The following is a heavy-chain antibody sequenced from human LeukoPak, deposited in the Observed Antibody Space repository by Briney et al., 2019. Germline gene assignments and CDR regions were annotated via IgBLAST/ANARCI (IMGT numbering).Heavy chain of an antibody. V-gene: IGHV3-30*18. CDR1: GFTFSSYG. D-gene: IGHD3-3*01. CDR3: AKETGVGLDV. CDR2: ISYDGSNK. Sequence: GGSLRLSCSASGFTFSSYGMHWVRQAPGKGLEWVAVISYDGSNKYYAGSDSVKGRFTISRDNSKNTLYLQMNSLRAEDTAVYYCAKETGVGLDVWGQGTTVTVSS. J-gene: IGHJ6*02.